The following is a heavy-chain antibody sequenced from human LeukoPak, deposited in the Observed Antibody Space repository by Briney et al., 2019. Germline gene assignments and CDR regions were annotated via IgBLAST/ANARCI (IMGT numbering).Heavy chain of an antibody. Sequence: PSETLSLTCTVSVGSISSSSYYWGWIRQPPGKGLEWIGSIYYRGRTYYNPSLKSRVTISVDTSKNQFSLKLGSVTAADTAVYYCARQLPAAIDGFDYWGEGTLVTVSS. D-gene: IGHD2-2*01. V-gene: IGHV4-39*01. J-gene: IGHJ4*02. CDR2: IYYRGRT. CDR1: VGSISSSSYY. CDR3: ARQLPAAIDGFDY.